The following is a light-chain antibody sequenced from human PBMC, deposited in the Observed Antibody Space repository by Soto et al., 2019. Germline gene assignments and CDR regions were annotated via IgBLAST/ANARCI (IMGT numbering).Light chain of an antibody. CDR1: QSIGTW. V-gene: IGKV1-5*03. CDR2: KAS. CDR3: QQYNIYPYT. J-gene: IGKJ2*01. Sequence: DIQMTQSPSTLSGSVGDRVTITCRASQSIGTWLAWYQQKPGKAPKVLIHKASSLESGVPSRFSGSGSGTEFTLTISSLQPDDFATYYCQQYNIYPYTFGQGTKVEIK.